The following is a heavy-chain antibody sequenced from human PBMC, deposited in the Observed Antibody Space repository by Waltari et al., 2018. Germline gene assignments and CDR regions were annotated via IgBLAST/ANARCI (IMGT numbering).Heavy chain of an antibody. CDR2: IYHSGST. V-gene: IGHV4-38-2*02. D-gene: IGHD1-7*01. Sequence: QVQLQESGPGLVKPSETLSLTCTVSGYSISSGYYWGWIRQPPGKGLVWIGGIYHSGSTYYNPSLKSRVTISVDTSKNQFSLKLSSVTAADTAVYYCARPNENYAASGWFDPWGQGTLVTVSS. CDR3: ARPNENYAASGWFDP. J-gene: IGHJ5*02. CDR1: GYSISSGYY.